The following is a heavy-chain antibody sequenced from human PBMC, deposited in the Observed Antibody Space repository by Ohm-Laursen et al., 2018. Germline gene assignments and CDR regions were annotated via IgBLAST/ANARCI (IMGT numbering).Heavy chain of an antibody. CDR1: GFTFSSSD. CDR2: ISYDGSNK. V-gene: IGHV3-30*18. Sequence: SLRLSCAASGFTFSSSDMHWVRQAPGKGLEWVAVISYDGSNKYYADSVKGRFTISRDNSKNTLYLQMNSLRAEDTAVYYCAKGPYCSGGSCLYYYYGMDVWGQGTTVTVSS. D-gene: IGHD2-15*01. J-gene: IGHJ6*02. CDR3: AKGPYCSGGSCLYYYYGMDV.